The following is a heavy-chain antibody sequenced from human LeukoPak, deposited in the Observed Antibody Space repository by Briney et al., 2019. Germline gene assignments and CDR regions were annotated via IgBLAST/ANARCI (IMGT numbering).Heavy chain of an antibody. J-gene: IGHJ6*02. D-gene: IGHD4-11*01. V-gene: IGHV4-39*07. CDR1: GGSISSSSYY. CDR2: IYYSGST. Sequence: SETLSLTCTVSGGSISSSSYYWGWIRQPPGKGLEWIGSIYYSGSTYYNPSLKSRVTISVDTSKNQFSLKLSSVTAADTAVYYCARDHYSHYGMDVWGQGTTVTVSS. CDR3: ARDHYSHYGMDV.